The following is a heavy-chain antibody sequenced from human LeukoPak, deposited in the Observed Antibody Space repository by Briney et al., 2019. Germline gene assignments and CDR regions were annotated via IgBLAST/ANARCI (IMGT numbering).Heavy chain of an antibody. CDR3: ARDGPDYGVFDY. D-gene: IGHD4-17*01. J-gene: IGHJ4*02. CDR2: IRQDGSQK. Sequence: GGSLRLSCAASGFSFSVFWMHWVRQAPGKGLEWVANIRQDGSQKNYVDSVKGRFTISRDNAKNSLYLQMNSLRAEDTALYYCARDGPDYGVFDYWGQGTLVTVSS. V-gene: IGHV3-7*03. CDR1: GFSFSVFW.